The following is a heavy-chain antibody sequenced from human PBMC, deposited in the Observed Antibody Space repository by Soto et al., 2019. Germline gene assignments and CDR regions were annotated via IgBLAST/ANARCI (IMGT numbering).Heavy chain of an antibody. CDR2: IYYSGST. J-gene: IGHJ5*02. CDR3: ARRLEYSSSSWFDP. Sequence: PSETLSLTCTVSGGSISSGGYYWSWIRQHPGKGLEWIGYIYYSGSTYYNPSLKSRVTISVDTPKNQFSLKLSSVTAADTAVYYCARRLEYSSSSWFDPWGQGTLVTVSS. D-gene: IGHD6-6*01. CDR1: GGSISSGGYY. V-gene: IGHV4-31*03.